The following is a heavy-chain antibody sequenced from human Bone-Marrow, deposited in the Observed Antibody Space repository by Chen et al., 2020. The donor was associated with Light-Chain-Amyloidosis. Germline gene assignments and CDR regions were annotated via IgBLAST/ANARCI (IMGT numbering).Heavy chain of an antibody. J-gene: IGHJ6*02. Sequence: EGPLVESGGGLVKPGGPLSLSCAASGFPFSLYGMHWVRQAPGKGLEWVSSITGGGTSINYADSVRGRFTISGDNARNSLYLQMNSLRAEDTAVYYCARSPYSTVAPHYYGMDLWGQGITVTVSS. CDR2: ITGGGTSI. CDR3: ARSPYSTVAPHYYGMDL. CDR1: GFPFSLYG. V-gene: IGHV3-21*01. D-gene: IGHD6-13*01.